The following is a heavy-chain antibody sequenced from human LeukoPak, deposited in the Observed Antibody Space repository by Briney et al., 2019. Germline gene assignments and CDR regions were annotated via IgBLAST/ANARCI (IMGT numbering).Heavy chain of an antibody. D-gene: IGHD3-3*01. V-gene: IGHV4-38-2*02. J-gene: IGHJ3*02. Sequence: PSETLSLTCTVSGYSISSGYYWGWIRQPPGKGLEWIVSIYHSGSTYYNPSLKSRVTISVDTSKNQFSLKLSSVTAADTAVYYCARRVRTIFGVVIGADAFDIWGQGTMVTVSS. CDR2: IYHSGST. CDR1: GYSISSGYY. CDR3: ARRVRTIFGVVIGADAFDI.